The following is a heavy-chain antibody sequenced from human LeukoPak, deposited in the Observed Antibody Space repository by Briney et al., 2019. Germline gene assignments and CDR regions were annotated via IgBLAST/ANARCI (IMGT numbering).Heavy chain of an antibody. D-gene: IGHD6-19*01. V-gene: IGHV4-4*07. CDR2: IYTSGST. CDR1: GGSTSSYY. CDR3: ARDGVAGTRSLFDY. J-gene: IGHJ4*02. Sequence: SETLSLTCTVSGGSTSSYYWSWIRQPAGKGLEWIGRIYTSGSTNYNPSLKSRVTMSVDTSKNQFSLKLSSVTAADTAVYYCARDGVAGTRSLFDYWGQGTLVTVSS.